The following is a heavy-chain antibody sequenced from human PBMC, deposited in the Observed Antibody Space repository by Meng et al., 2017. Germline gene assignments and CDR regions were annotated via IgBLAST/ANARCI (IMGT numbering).Heavy chain of an antibody. D-gene: IGHD5-24*01. CDR3: ARDESEMATAN. V-gene: IGHV3-21*01. J-gene: IGHJ4*02. CDR2: ISSSSSYI. CDR1: GFTFSSYA. Sequence: GESLKISCAASGFTFSSYAMHWVRQAPGKGLEWVSSISSSSSYIYYADSVKGRFNISRDNAKNSLYLQMNSLRAEDTAVYYCARDESEMATANWGQGTLVTVSS.